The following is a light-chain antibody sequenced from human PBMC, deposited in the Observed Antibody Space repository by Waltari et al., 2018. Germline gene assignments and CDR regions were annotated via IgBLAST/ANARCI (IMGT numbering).Light chain of an antibody. J-gene: IGLJ2*01. Sequence: SVLTQPASVSGSPGQSITISCRGTDNDIATYDYVSWYQQHPGQVPKLILYDVVLRPSGVSSRFSGSKAGNTATLTRFGLQAEDEADYYCSSYTTSGGLLFGGGTKLT. CDR3: SSYTTSGGLL. CDR1: DNDIATYDY. V-gene: IGLV2-14*03. CDR2: DVV.